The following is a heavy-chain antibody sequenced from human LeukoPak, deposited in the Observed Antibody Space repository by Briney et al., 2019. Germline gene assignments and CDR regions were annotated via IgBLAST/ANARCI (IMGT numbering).Heavy chain of an antibody. D-gene: IGHD2-15*01. CDR3: ARDGISGSVY. Sequence: GGSLRLSCAASGFTFSSYSMNWVRQAPGKGLEWVSSISTSSTYIYYADSVKGRFTISRDNAKNSLYLQMNSLRAEDTAVYYCARDGISGSVYWGQGTLVTVSS. J-gene: IGHJ4*02. CDR2: ISTSSTYI. V-gene: IGHV3-21*01. CDR1: GFTFSSYS.